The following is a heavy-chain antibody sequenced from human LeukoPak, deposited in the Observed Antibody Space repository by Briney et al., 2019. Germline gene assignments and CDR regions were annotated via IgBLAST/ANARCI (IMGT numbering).Heavy chain of an antibody. CDR2: INPNSGGT. CDR3: ARGHLAVTTLGY. CDR1: GYTFTGYY. Sequence: ASVKVSCKASGYTFTGYYMHWVRQSPGQGLEWMGWINPNSGGTNYAQKFQGRVTMTRDTSISTAYMELSRLRSDDTAVYYCARGHLAVTTLGYWGQGTLVTVSS. D-gene: IGHD4-17*01. J-gene: IGHJ4*02. V-gene: IGHV1-2*02.